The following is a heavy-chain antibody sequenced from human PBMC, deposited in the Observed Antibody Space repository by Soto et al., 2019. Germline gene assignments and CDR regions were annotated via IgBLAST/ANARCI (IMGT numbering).Heavy chain of an antibody. J-gene: IGHJ6*02. D-gene: IGHD3-16*01. CDR2: MNAKSGDT. V-gene: IGHV1-8*01. Sequence: DLEQSGAAVKRPGASVKVSCEASGYTFSDFDINWLRQASGQGPEWMGWMNAKSGDTFFAQRFQGKFNMTWDTSLSTAYMEVGSLTSDDTAMYYCARGNPFNYAGFDVWGQGTTVAVSS. CDR3: ARGNPFNYAGFDV. CDR1: GYTFSDFD.